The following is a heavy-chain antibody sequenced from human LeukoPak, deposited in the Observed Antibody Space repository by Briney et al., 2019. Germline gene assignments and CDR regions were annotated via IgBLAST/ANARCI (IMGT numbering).Heavy chain of an antibody. CDR1: GFTLSSYA. D-gene: IGHD3-10*01. Sequence: GGSLRLSCAASGFTLSSYAMSWVRQAPGKGLEWVSYIGSSATTTYYADSVKGRFTISRDNAKNSLYLQLNSLRAEDTAAYFCATYRRAVYHGSRSDLFKYWGQGTLVTVSS. J-gene: IGHJ4*02. CDR3: ATYRRAVYHGSRSDLFKY. V-gene: IGHV3-48*04. CDR2: IGSSATTT.